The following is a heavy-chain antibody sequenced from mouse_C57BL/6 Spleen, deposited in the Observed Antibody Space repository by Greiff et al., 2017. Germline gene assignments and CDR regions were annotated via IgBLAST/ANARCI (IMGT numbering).Heavy chain of an antibody. Sequence: QVQLQQPGTELVKPGASVKLSCKASGYTFTSYWMHWVKQRPGQGLEWIGNINPSNGGTNYIETFKSKATLTVDKSSSTAYMQLSSLTSEDSAVYYCARNYGYFYAMDYWGQGTSVTVSS. D-gene: IGHD2-2*01. CDR1: GYTFTSYW. CDR3: ARNYGYFYAMDY. J-gene: IGHJ4*01. V-gene: IGHV1-53*01. CDR2: INPSNGGT.